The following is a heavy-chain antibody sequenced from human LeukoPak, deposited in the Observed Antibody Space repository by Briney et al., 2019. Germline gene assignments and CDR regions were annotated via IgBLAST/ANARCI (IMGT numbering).Heavy chain of an antibody. Sequence: SETLSLTCTVSGGSISSYYWSWIRQPPGKGLEWIGYIYYSGSTNYNPSLKSRVTISVDTSVNQFSLKLSSVTAADTAVYYCARANGDAAFDIWGQGTMVTVSS. J-gene: IGHJ3*02. CDR1: GGSISSYY. CDR3: ARANGDAAFDI. V-gene: IGHV4-59*08. D-gene: IGHD4-17*01. CDR2: IYYSGST.